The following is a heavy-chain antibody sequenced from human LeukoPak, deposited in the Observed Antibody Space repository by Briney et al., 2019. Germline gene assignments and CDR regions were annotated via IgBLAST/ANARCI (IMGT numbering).Heavy chain of an antibody. D-gene: IGHD5-12*01. V-gene: IGHV4-59*08. Sequence: SETLSLTCTVSGGSISSYYWSWIRQPPGKGLEWIGYIYSSGSTNYSPSLKSRVTISVDTSKNQFSLKLYSVTAADTAVYYCARRYSGYGNAFDIWGQGTMVTVPS. J-gene: IGHJ3*02. CDR2: IYSSGST. CDR3: ARRYSGYGNAFDI. CDR1: GGSISSYY.